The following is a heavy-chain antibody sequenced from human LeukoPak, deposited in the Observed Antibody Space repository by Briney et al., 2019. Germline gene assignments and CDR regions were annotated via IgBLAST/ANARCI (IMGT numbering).Heavy chain of an antibody. J-gene: IGHJ6*02. D-gene: IGHD1-7*01. CDR1: GDSVSSNSAA. CDR2: TYYRSKWYN. CDR3: ALELRSYYYYYGMDV. Sequence: SQTLSLTCAISGDSVSSNSAAWNWIRQSPSRGLEWLGRTYYRSKWYNDYAISVKTRITINPDTSKNRFSLQLNSVTPEDTAVYYCALELRSYYYYYGMDVWGQGTTVTVSS. V-gene: IGHV6-1*01.